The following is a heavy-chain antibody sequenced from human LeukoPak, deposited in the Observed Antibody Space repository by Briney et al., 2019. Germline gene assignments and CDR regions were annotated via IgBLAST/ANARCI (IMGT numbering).Heavy chain of an antibody. J-gene: IGHJ4*02. D-gene: IGHD6-13*01. CDR2: LYNSAST. CDR3: ARNKTITAAGTYY. CDR1: GGSISSSTYY. V-gene: IGHV4-39*01. Sequence: SETVSLTCTVSGGSISSSTYYWGWIRQPPGKGLEWIGSLYNSASTHYNPSLKSRVTMAVDTSKNQFSLKLRSVTAADTAIYYCARNKTITAAGTYYWGQGTLVTVSS.